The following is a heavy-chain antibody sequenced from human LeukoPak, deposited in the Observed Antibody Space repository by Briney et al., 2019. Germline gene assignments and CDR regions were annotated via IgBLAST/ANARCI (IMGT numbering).Heavy chain of an antibody. J-gene: IGHJ4*02. D-gene: IGHD3-22*01. CDR1: GFTFDDYG. Sequence: GGSLRLSCAASGFTFDDYGMSWVRQAPGKGLEWVSGINWNGGSTGYADSVKGRFTISRDNAKNSLYLQMNSLRAEDTALYYCARDRGYYYDSSGDGYFDYWGQGTLVTVSS. CDR2: INWNGGST. CDR3: ARDRGYYYDSSGDGYFDY. V-gene: IGHV3-20*04.